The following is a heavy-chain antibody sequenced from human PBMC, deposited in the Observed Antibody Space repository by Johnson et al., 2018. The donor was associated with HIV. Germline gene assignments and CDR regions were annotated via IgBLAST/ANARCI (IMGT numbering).Heavy chain of an antibody. Sequence: MLLVESGGGVVRPGGSLRVSCAASGFTFDDYGMSWVRQAPGKGLEWVSGINWNGGSTGYADSVKGRFTISRDNAKNSLYLQMNSLRAEDTAVYYCAKRFPGGYGDYGAFDIWGQGTMVTVSS. CDR3: AKRFPGGYGDYGAFDI. CDR2: INWNGGST. CDR1: GFTFDDYG. V-gene: IGHV3-20*04. J-gene: IGHJ3*02. D-gene: IGHD4-17*01.